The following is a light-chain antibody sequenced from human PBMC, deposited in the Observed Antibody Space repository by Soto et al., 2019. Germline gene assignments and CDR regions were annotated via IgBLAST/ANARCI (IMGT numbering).Light chain of an antibody. Sequence: QSAVTQPASVSGSPGQSITISCTGTSSDVGSYNLVSWYQQHPGKAPKLMIYEGSKRPSGVSNRFSGSKSGNTASLTISGLQAEDDADYYCCSYAGSSTFEVFGGGTKLTVL. CDR1: SSDVGSYNL. CDR2: EGS. CDR3: CSYAGSSTFEV. V-gene: IGLV2-23*03. J-gene: IGLJ2*01.